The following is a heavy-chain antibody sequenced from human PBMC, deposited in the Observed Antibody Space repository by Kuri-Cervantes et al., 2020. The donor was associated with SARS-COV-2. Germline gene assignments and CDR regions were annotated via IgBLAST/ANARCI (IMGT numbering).Heavy chain of an antibody. D-gene: IGHD1-1*01. Sequence: GGSLRLSCTASGFTLSSYSMNWVRQAPGKGLEWVSSISSSSSYIYYADSVKGRFTISRDNAKNSLYLQMNSLRAEDTAVYYCARPAETGTRFDYWGQGTLVTVSS. CDR1: GFTLSSYS. V-gene: IGHV3-21*01. CDR3: ARPAETGTRFDY. J-gene: IGHJ4*02. CDR2: ISSSSSYI.